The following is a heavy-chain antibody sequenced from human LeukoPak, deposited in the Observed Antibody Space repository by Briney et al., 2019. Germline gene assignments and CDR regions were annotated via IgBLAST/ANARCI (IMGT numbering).Heavy chain of an antibody. CDR3: ARKYCGGDCYLDY. D-gene: IGHD2-21*02. CDR1: GFNFDTFG. V-gene: IGHV3-33*01. CDR2: IWHDGSDK. J-gene: IGHJ4*02. Sequence: GRSLRLSCAASGFNFDTFGMHWVRQAPGKGLEWVAVIWHDGSDKYYADSVKGRFTISRDNSKNTLYLQMSSLRVEDTAVYYCARKYCGGDCYLDYWGQGTLVTVSS.